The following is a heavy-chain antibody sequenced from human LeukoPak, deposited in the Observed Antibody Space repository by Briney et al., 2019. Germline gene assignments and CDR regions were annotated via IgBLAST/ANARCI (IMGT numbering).Heavy chain of an antibody. J-gene: IGHJ4*02. Sequence: PGGSLRLSCAASGFTFSSYAMSWVRQAPGKGLEWVSTISGSGGSTHYADSVNGRFTISRDSSKNTLHLQMNSLRVEDTAVYYCAKDMVRGVIQPAFDFWGQGTLVTVSS. CDR3: AKDMVRGVIQPAFDF. V-gene: IGHV3-23*01. D-gene: IGHD3-10*01. CDR2: ISGSGGST. CDR1: GFTFSSYA.